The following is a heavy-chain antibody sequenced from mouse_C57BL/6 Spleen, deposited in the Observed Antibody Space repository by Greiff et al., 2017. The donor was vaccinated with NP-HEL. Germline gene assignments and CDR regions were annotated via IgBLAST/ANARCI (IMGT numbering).Heavy chain of an antibody. D-gene: IGHD1-1*01. CDR3: ARISDYYGIDY. CDR1: GFTFSDYY. CDR2: INYDGSST. Sequence: EVLLVESEGGLVRPGSSMKLSCTASGFTFSDYYMAWVRQVPEKGLEWVANINYDGSSTYYLDSFKGRFIISRDNAKNILYLQMSSLKSEDTATYYGARISDYYGIDYWGQGTTLTVSS. J-gene: IGHJ2*01. V-gene: IGHV5-16*01.